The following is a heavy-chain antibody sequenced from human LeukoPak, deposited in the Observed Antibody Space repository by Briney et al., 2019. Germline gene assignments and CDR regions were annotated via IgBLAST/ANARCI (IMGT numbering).Heavy chain of an antibody. Sequence: SETLSLTCTVSGGSISSSSYYWGWIRQPPGKGLEWIGTIYYSGRTYYNPSLESRVTMSVDTSMSQFSLNLSSVTAADTAVYFCARHPRLVNWFDPWGQGTLVTVSS. CDR1: GGSISSSSYY. CDR2: IYYSGRT. D-gene: IGHD6-19*01. J-gene: IGHJ5*02. V-gene: IGHV4-39*01. CDR3: ARHPRLVNWFDP.